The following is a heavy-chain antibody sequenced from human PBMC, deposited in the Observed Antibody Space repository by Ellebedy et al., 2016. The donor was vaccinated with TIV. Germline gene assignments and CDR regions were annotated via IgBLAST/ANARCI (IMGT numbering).Heavy chain of an antibody. CDR1: GFTFSSYA. J-gene: IGHJ4*02. CDR2: ISGSGGST. Sequence: GESLKISCAASGFTFSSYAMSWVRQAPGKGLEWVSAISGSGGSTYYADSVKGRFTISRDNSKNSLYLQMNSLRDEDTAVYYCARGVAAAGSFDYWGQGTLVTVSS. D-gene: IGHD6-13*01. V-gene: IGHV3-23*01. CDR3: ARGVAAAGSFDY.